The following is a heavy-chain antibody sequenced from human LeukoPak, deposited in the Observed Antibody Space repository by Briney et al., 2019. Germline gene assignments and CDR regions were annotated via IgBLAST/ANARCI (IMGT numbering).Heavy chain of an antibody. CDR2: IYHSGST. D-gene: IGHD2-2*01. V-gene: IGHV4-4*02. J-gene: IGHJ5*02. Sequence: SGTLSLTCAISGGSISSSNWWSWVHQPPGKGLEWIGEIYHSGSTNYNPSLKSRVTISVDKSKNQFSLKLSSVTAADTAVYYCARVADCSSTSCYAGWGPDWYDPWGQGTLVTVSS. CDR3: ARVADCSSTSCYAGWGPDWYDP. CDR1: GGSISSSNW.